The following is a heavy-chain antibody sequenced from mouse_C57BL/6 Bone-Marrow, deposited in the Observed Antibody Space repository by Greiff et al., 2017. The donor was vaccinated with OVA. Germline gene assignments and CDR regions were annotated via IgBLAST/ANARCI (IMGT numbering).Heavy chain of an antibody. Sequence: EVQLQQSGPELVKPGASVKMSCKASGYTFTDYNMHWVKQSHGKSLEWIGYINPNNGGTSYNQKFKGKATLTVNKSSSTAYMELRSLTSEDSAVYYCAREVLRYWYFDVWGTGTTVTVSS. V-gene: IGHV1-22*01. CDR2: INPNNGGT. CDR1: GYTFTDYN. CDR3: AREVLRYWYFDV. J-gene: IGHJ1*03. D-gene: IGHD1-1*01.